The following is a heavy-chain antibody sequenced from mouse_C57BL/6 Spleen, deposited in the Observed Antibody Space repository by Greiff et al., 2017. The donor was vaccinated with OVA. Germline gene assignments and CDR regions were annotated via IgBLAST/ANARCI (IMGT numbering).Heavy chain of an antibody. D-gene: IGHD1-1*01. CDR3: AREDYGSSYGYFDY. CDR2: ISSGSSTI. Sequence: EVMLVESGGGLVKPGGSLKLSCAASGFTFSDYGMHWVRQAPEKGLEWVAYISSGSSTIYYADTVKGRFTISRDNAKNTLFLQMTSLRSEDTAMYYCAREDYGSSYGYFDYWGQGTTLTVSS. CDR1: GFTFSDYG. J-gene: IGHJ2*01. V-gene: IGHV5-17*01.